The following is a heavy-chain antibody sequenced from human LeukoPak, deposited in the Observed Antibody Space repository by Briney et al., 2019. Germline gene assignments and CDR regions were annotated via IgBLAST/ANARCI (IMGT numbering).Heavy chain of an antibody. Sequence: GESLKISCKASGYRFTSYWIAWVPQMPGKGLEGMGIIYPGASDTRYSPSFQGQVTISADKSISTAYLQWSSLKASDTAMYYCARHPNSGSYLDYWGQGTLVTVSS. V-gene: IGHV5-51*01. CDR2: IYPGASDT. CDR3: ARHPNSGSYLDY. CDR1: GYRFTSYW. D-gene: IGHD1-26*01. J-gene: IGHJ4*02.